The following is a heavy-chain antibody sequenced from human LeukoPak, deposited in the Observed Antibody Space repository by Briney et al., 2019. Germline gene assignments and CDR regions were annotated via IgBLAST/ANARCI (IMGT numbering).Heavy chain of an antibody. V-gene: IGHV3-30*18. D-gene: IGHD1-26*01. CDR3: AKGEVVGATLNRGAFDI. CDR1: GFTFSSYG. CDR2: ISYDGSNK. Sequence: PGGSLRLSCAASGFTFSSYGMHWVRQAPGKGLEWVAVISYDGSNKYYADSVKGRFTISRDNSKNTLYLQMNSLRAEDTAVYYCAKGEVVGATLNRGAFDIWGQGTMVTVSS. J-gene: IGHJ3*02.